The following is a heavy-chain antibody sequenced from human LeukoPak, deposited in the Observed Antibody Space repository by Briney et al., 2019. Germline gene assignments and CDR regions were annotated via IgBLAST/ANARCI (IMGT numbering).Heavy chain of an antibody. V-gene: IGHV4-61*02. CDR1: GGSVSRGYYY. Sequence: SETLSLTCTVSGGSVSRGYYYWSWIRQPAGERLEWIGRIYTDGSSYYNPSLKSRVTISLDTSKNHSSLKLTSVTAADTAVYYCAKEAVSGPFHYWGQGTLVTVSS. CDR3: AKEAVSGPFHY. D-gene: IGHD6-19*01. J-gene: IGHJ4*02. CDR2: IYTDGSS.